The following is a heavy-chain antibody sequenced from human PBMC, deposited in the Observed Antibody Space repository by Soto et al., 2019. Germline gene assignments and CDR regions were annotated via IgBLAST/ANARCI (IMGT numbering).Heavy chain of an antibody. D-gene: IGHD3-3*01. CDR3: ATSGPDYDFWSGYYKGY. J-gene: IGHJ4*02. Sequence: QPGGSLRLSCAASGFTFSSYGMHWVRQAPGKGLEWVAVIWYDGSNKYYADSVKGRFTISRDNSKNTLYLQMNSLRAEDTAVYYCATSGPDYDFWSGYYKGYWGQGTLVTVSS. CDR2: IWYDGSNK. CDR1: GFTFSSYG. V-gene: IGHV3-33*01.